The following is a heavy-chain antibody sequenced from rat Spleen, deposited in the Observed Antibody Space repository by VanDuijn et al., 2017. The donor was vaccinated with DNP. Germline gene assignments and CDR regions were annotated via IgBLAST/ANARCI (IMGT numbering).Heavy chain of an antibody. CDR3: TTLITFMSG. CDR2: ISSDGSHT. Sequence: EVQLVESGGDLVQPGRSLKFSCVASGFTFNNYWMTWIRQVPGKGLEWVASISSDGSHTYYRDSVKGRFTISRDNAKSSLFLQMDSLRSEDTATYYCTTLITFMSGWSQGTSVTVSS. CDR1: GFTFNNYW. D-gene: IGHD1-1*01. J-gene: IGHJ4*01. V-gene: IGHV5-31*01.